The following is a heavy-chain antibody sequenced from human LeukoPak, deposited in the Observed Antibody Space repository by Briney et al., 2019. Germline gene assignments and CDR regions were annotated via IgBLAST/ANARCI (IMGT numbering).Heavy chain of an antibody. CDR1: GFTFSSYA. CDR2: ISGGGDST. D-gene: IGHD2-2*01. J-gene: IGHJ6*02. CDR3: AKEEYSTRYYYGMDV. V-gene: IGHV3-23*01. Sequence: GRSLRLSCAASGFTFSSYAMSWVRQAPGKGLEWVSAISGGGDSTFYADSVKGRFTISRDNSKNTLYLQMSSLRAEDTAIYYCAKEEYSTRYYYGMDVWGQGTTVTVSS.